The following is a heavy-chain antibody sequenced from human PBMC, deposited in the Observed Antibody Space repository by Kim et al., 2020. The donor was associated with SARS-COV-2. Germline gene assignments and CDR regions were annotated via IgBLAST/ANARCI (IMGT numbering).Heavy chain of an antibody. D-gene: IGHD6-13*01. CDR1: GYTFTGYY. Sequence: ASVKVSCKASGYTFTGYYMHWVRQAPGQGLEWMGWINPNSGGTNYAQKFQGRVTMTRDTSISTAYMELSRLRSDDTAVYYCASPYLLAAAGYYYYYGMDVWGQGTTVTVSS. CDR3: ASPYLLAAAGYYYYYGMDV. V-gene: IGHV1-2*02. CDR2: INPNSGGT. J-gene: IGHJ6*02.